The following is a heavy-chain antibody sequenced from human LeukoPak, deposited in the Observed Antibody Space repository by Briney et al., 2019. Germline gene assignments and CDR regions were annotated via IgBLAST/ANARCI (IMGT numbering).Heavy chain of an antibody. D-gene: IGHD2-15*01. Sequence: KTSQTLSLTCAISGDSVSSNSAAWNWIRQSPSRGLEWLGRTYYRSKWYNDYAVSVKSRITINPDTSKNQFSLQLNSVTPEDTAVYYCARAYRSGGSCYWYFDLWGRGTLVTVSS. CDR3: ARAYRSGGSCYWYFDL. CDR1: GDSVSSNSAA. V-gene: IGHV6-1*01. CDR2: TYYRSKWYN. J-gene: IGHJ2*01.